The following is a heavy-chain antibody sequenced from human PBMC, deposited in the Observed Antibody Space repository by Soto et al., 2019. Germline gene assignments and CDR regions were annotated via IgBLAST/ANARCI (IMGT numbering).Heavy chain of an antibody. D-gene: IGHD2-15*01. CDR3: ARADCSGGSCYSKN. V-gene: IGHV4-4*02. CDR1: GGSISSSNW. CDR2: IYHSGST. J-gene: IGHJ4*02. Sequence: SETLSVTCAVSGGSISSSNWWSWVRQPPGKGLEWIGEIYHSGSTNYNPSLKSRVTISVDKSKNQFSLKLSSVTAADTAVYYCARADCSGGSCYSKNWGQGTLVTVSS.